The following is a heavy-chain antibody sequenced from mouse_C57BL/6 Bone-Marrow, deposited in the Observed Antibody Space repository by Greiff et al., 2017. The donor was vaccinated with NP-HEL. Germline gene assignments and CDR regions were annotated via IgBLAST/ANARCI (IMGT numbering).Heavy chain of an antibody. Sequence: VQLQQPGAELVKPGASVKLSCKASGYTFTSYWMQWVKQRPGQGLEWIGEIDPSDSYTNYNQKFKGKATLTVDTSSSTAYMQLSSLTSEDSAVYYCARRYYGNGYWGQGTTLTVSS. CDR3: ARRYYGNGY. D-gene: IGHD2-1*01. CDR1: GYTFTSYW. J-gene: IGHJ2*01. CDR2: IDPSDSYT. V-gene: IGHV1-50*01.